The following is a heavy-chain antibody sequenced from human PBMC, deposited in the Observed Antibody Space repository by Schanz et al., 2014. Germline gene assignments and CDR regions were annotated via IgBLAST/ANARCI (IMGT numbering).Heavy chain of an antibody. J-gene: IGHJ1*01. CDR2: IATSSSTR. CDR3: ASGVHVSSLQKGLQF. CDR1: GFDFNSYS. Sequence: RLVESGGGLVQPGGSLRLSCEASGFDFNSYSMNWVRQVPGKGLEWLSYIATSSSTRHYADSVKGRVTISRDNAKNSVSLQMRRLRVEDTAVYYCASGVHVSSLQKGLQFWGRGTLVIVSS. V-gene: IGHV3-48*01. D-gene: IGHD3-10*01.